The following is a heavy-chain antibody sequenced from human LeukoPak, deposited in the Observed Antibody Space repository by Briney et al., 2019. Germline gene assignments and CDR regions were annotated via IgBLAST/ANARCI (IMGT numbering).Heavy chain of an antibody. CDR2: INTNTGNP. D-gene: IGHD3-22*01. V-gene: IGHV7-4-1*02. J-gene: IGHJ4*02. Sequence: ASVKVSCKASGYTFTSYAMNWVRQAPGQGLEWMGWINTNTGNPTYAQGFTGRFVFSLDTSVSTAYLQISSLKAEDTAVYYCARSSARYYDSSGYHVLLDYWGQGTLVTVSS. CDR1: GYTFTSYA. CDR3: ARSSARYYDSSGYHVLLDY.